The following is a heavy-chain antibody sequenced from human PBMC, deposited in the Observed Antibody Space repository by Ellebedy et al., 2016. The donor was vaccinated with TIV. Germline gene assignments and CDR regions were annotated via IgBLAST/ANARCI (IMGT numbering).Heavy chain of an antibody. J-gene: IGHJ6*02. V-gene: IGHV1-2*04. CDR2: INPNSGGT. CDR1: GYTFTGYY. D-gene: IGHD5-18*01. CDR3: ARGIQLWLKGPQDYYYGMDV. Sequence: ASVKVSXXASGYTFTGYYMHWVRQAPGQGLEWMGWINPNSGGTNYAQKFQGWVTMTRDTSISTAYMELSRLRSDDTAVYYCARGIQLWLKGPQDYYYGMDVWGQGTTVTVSS.